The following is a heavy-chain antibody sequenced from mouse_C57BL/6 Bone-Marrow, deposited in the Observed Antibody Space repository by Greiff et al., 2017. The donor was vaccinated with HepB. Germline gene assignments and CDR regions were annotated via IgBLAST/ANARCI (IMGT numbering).Heavy chain of an antibody. V-gene: IGHV1-53*01. Sequence: QVQLKQPGTELVKPGASVKLSCKASGYTFTSYWMHWVKQRPGQGLEWIGNINPSNGGTNYNEKFKSKATLTVDKSSSTAYMQLSSLTSEDSAVYYCARWGLLRGYAMDYWGQGTSVTVSS. CDR1: GYTFTSYW. CDR3: ARWGLLRGYAMDY. D-gene: IGHD1-1*01. J-gene: IGHJ4*01. CDR2: INPSNGGT.